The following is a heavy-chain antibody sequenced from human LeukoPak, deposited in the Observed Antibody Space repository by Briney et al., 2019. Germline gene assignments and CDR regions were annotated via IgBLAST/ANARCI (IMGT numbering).Heavy chain of an antibody. CDR1: GFTFSSYS. J-gene: IGHJ4*02. V-gene: IGHV3-21*01. Sequence: GGSLRLFCAASGFTFSSYSMNWVRQAPGKGLEWVSSISSSSSYIYYADSVKGRFTISRDNAKNSLYLQMNSLRAEDTAVYYCARWGGIAARPGGFLWGQGTLVTVSS. CDR2: ISSSSSYI. CDR3: ARWGGIAARPGGFL. D-gene: IGHD6-6*01.